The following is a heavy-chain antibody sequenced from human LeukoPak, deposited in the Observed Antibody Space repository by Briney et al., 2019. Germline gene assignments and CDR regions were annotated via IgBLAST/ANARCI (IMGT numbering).Heavy chain of an antibody. D-gene: IGHD3-22*01. CDR1: GFTFSSYE. J-gene: IGHJ4*02. CDR2: ISSSGSTI. V-gene: IGHV3-48*03. CDR3: ARDGKKNYYDRSGYYFDY. Sequence: GGSLRLSCAASGFTFSSYEMNWVRQAPGKGLEWVSYISSSGSTIYYADSVKGRFTISRDNAKNSLYLQMNSLRSEDTAVYYCARDGKKNYYDRSGYYFDYWGQGTLVTVSS.